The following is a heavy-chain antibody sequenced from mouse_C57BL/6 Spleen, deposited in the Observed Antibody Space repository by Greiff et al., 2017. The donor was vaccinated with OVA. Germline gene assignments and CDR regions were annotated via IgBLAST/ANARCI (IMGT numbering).Heavy chain of an antibody. CDR1: GFTFSDYY. D-gene: IGHD1-1*01. V-gene: IGHV5-12*01. Sequence: EVNLVESGGGLVQPGGSLKLSCAASGFTFSDYYMYWVRQTPEKRLEWVAYISNGGGSTYYPDTVKGRFTISRDNAKNTLYLQMSRLKSEDTAMYYCARHGGYYYGSSPWYFDVWGTGTTVTVSS. CDR3: ARHGGYYYGSSPWYFDV. CDR2: ISNGGGST. J-gene: IGHJ1*03.